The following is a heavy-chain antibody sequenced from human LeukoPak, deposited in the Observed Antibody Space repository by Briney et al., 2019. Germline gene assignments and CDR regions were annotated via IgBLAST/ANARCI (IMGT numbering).Heavy chain of an antibody. CDR1: GFTFSSYG. CDR2: ISYDGSNK. D-gene: IGHD2-21*02. Sequence: GGSLRLSCAASGFTFSSYGMHWVRQAPGKGLEWVAVISYDGSNKYYADSVKGRFTISRDNSKNTLYLQMNSLRAEDTAVYYCARDWGDYYSSDAFDIWGQGTMVTVSS. V-gene: IGHV3-30*19. J-gene: IGHJ3*02. CDR3: ARDWGDYYSSDAFDI.